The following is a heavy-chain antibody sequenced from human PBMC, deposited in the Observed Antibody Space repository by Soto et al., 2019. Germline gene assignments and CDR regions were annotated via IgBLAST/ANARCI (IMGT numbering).Heavy chain of an antibody. Sequence: QVHLVESGGGVVQPGGSLRLSCTARGFALTPYSIHWVRQAPGKGLEWVAGLSSDGSNSFYPDSVKGRITISSYNSTTTVHLQINNPRPDDTAIYFCAKDAEMHATRLLSYFDGDLWGRGTADPVSS. CDR1: GFALTPYS. V-gene: IGHV3-30-3*01. CDR3: AKDAEMHATRLLSYFDGDL. J-gene: IGHJ6*02. CDR2: LSSDGSNS. D-gene: IGHD3-16*01.